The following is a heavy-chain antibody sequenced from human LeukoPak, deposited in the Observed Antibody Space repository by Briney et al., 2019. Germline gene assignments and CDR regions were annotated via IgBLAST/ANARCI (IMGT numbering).Heavy chain of an antibody. J-gene: IGHJ4*02. CDR2: ISGSGGST. CDR3: AKGVGYCSGGSCQQFDY. D-gene: IGHD2-15*01. Sequence: GGTLRLSCAASGFTFSGYGMSWVRQAPGKGLKWVSAISGSGGSTYYADSVKGRITISRDNSKDTLYLQMNSLRAEDTAVYYCAKGVGYCSGGSCQQFDYWGQGTLVTVSS. CDR1: GFTFSGYG. V-gene: IGHV3-23*01.